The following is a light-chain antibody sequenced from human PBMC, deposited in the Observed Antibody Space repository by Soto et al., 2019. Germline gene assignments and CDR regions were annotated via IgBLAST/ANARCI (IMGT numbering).Light chain of an antibody. Sequence: QSVLTQPASVSGSPGQSITISCTGTSSDVGGCNYVSWYQQHPGKAPKLMIYEVSNRPSGVSYRFSGSKSGNTASLTISGLQAEDEADYYCSSHTSSNTRVFGTGTKLTVL. J-gene: IGLJ1*01. V-gene: IGLV2-14*01. CDR2: EVS. CDR1: SSDVGGCNY. CDR3: SSHTSSNTRV.